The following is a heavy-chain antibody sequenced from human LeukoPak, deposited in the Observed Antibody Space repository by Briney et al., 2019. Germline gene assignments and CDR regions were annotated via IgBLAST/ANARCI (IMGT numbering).Heavy chain of an antibody. CDR3: ARAGIYSSSWYFYCYYYMDV. CDR2: INPNSGGT. V-gene: IGHV1-2*02. CDR1: GYTFTGYF. D-gene: IGHD6-13*01. J-gene: IGHJ6*03. Sequence: ASVKVSCKASGYTFTGYFMHWVRQAPGQGLEWMGWINPNSGGTDYAQKFQGRVTMTRDTSISTAYLELSRLTSDDTAVYYCARAGIYSSSWYFYCYYYMDVWGKGTTVTVSS.